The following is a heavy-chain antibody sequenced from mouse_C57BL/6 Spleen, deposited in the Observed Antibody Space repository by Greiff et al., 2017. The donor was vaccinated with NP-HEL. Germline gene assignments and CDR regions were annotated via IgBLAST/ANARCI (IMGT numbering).Heavy chain of an antibody. V-gene: IGHV5-17*01. D-gene: IGHD1-1*01. CDR2: ISSGSSTI. Sequence: DVKLVESGGGLVKPGGSLKLSCAASGFTFSDYGMHWVRQAPEKGLEWVAYISSGSSTIYYADTVKGRFTISRDNAKNTLFLQMTSLRSEDTAMYYCARTIITTVVAPFAYWGQGTLVTVSA. CDR1: GFTFSDYG. J-gene: IGHJ3*01. CDR3: ARTIITTVVAPFAY.